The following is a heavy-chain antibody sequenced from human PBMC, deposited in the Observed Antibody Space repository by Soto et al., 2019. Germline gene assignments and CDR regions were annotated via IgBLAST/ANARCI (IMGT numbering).Heavy chain of an antibody. V-gene: IGHV1-18*01. Sequence: ASVKVSCKTSGYTFTSYGISWVRQAPGQGLEWMGWISTYNANTNYAQKLQGRVTMTTDTSTSTAYMELRSLRSDDTAVYYCARAPRSSWYAPWGQGTLVTVSS. CDR2: ISTYNANT. CDR1: GYTFTSYG. D-gene: IGHD6-13*01. CDR3: ARAPRSSWYAP. J-gene: IGHJ5*02.